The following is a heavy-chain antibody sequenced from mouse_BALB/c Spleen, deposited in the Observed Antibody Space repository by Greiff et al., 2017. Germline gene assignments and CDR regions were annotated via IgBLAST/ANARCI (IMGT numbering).Heavy chain of an antibody. CDR1: GYSITSGYY. Sequence: EVQLVESGPGLVKPSQSLSLTCSVTGYSITSGYYWNWIRQFPGNKLEWMGYISYDGSNNYNPSLKNRISITRDTSKNQFFLKLNSVTTEDTATYYCARERQLGLRGLFAYWGQGTLVTVSA. CDR2: ISYDGSN. D-gene: IGHD3-2*01. J-gene: IGHJ3*01. V-gene: IGHV3-6*02. CDR3: ARERQLGLRGLFAY.